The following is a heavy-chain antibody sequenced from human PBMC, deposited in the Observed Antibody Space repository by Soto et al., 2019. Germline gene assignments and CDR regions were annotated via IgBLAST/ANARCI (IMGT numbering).Heavy chain of an antibody. V-gene: IGHV1-69*01. CDR1: GGTFKMYA. Sequence: QVQLVQSGPEVKKPGSAVKVSCKASGGTFKMYAMNWVRQAPGQGLEWMGGTIPALDKTTYAQKCQGRLTSTLYESTGTAYMDLSGLRSDDTAVYYCARSIGSGGVSGGFDYWGQGTLVTVSS. CDR3: ARSIGSGGVSGGFDY. CDR2: TIPALDKT. J-gene: IGHJ4*02. D-gene: IGHD3-16*01.